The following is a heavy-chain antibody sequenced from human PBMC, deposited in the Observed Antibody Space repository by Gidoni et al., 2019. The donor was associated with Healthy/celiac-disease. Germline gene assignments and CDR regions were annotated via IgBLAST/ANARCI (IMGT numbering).Heavy chain of an antibody. V-gene: IGHV3-30*04. CDR3: ARPMDYGDYGDY. D-gene: IGHD4-17*01. CDR2: ISYDGSNK. J-gene: IGHJ4*02. Sequence: QVQLVESGGGVVQPGRSLRLSCAASGFTFSSYAMHWVRQAPGKGLEWVAVISYDGSNKYYADSGKGRFTISRDNSKNTLYLQMNSLRAEDTAVYYCARPMDYGDYGDYWGQGTLVTVSS. CDR1: GFTFSSYA.